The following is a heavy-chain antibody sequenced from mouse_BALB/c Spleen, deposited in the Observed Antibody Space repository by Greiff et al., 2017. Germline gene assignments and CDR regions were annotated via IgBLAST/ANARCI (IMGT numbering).Heavy chain of an antibody. CDR1: GFTFTDYY. Sequence: EVKVEESGGGLVQPGGSLRLSCATSGFTFTDYYMSWVRQPPGKALEWLGFIRNKANGYTTEYSASVKGRFTISRDNSQSILYLQMNTLRAEDSATYYCARDYYGSSWFAYWGQGTLVTVSA. D-gene: IGHD1-1*01. CDR2: IRNKANGYTT. V-gene: IGHV7-3*02. J-gene: IGHJ3*01. CDR3: ARDYYGSSWFAY.